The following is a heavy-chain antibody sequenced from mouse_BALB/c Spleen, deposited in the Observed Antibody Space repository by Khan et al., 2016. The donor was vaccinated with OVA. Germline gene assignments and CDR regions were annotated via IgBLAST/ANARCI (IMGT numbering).Heavy chain of an antibody. CDR2: ISYSGRP. V-gene: IGHV3-2*02. Sequence: EVQLQESGPGLVKPSQSLSLTCTVTGYSITSGSGWNWIRQFPGNKLEWMGYISYSGRPNYNPSLKSRISITLDTAKNQFFLHLNSVTTEDTATYYCARTARIKYWGQGTTLTVSS. CDR1: GYSITSGSG. D-gene: IGHD1-2*01. J-gene: IGHJ2*01. CDR3: ARTARIKY.